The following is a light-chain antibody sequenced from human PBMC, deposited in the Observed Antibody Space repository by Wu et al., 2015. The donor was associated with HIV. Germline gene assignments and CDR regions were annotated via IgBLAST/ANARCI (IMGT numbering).Light chain of an antibody. CDR3: QQYNNWPPIT. V-gene: IGKV3D-15*01. J-gene: IGKJ5*01. CDR2: GSS. Sequence: EIVLTQSPGTLSLSPGERATLSCRASQTLSSIYLAWYQQKPGQAPRLLIYGSSTRATGIPDRFSGSGSGTDFTLTISSMQSEDFAVYYCQQYNNWPPITFGQGTRLDIK. CDR1: QTLSSIY.